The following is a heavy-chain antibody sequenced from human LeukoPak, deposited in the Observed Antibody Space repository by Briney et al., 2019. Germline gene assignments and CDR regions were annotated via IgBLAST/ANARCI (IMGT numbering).Heavy chain of an antibody. CDR2: ISSNGGST. CDR1: GFTFSSYA. CDR3: ARGLTRGGSCDY. D-gene: IGHD2-15*01. V-gene: IGHV3-64*01. Sequence: GGSLRLSCAASGFTFSSYAMHWVRQAPGKGLEYVSAISSNGGSTYYANSVKGRFTISRDNSKNTLYLQMGSLRAEDMAVYYCARGLTRGGSCDYWGQGTLVTVSS. J-gene: IGHJ4*02.